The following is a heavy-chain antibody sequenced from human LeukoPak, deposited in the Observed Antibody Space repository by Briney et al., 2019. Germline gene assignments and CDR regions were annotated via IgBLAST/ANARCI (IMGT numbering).Heavy chain of an antibody. J-gene: IGHJ4*02. CDR2: IYPDESNI. CDR1: GYSFATYW. D-gene: IGHD2-2*03. CDR3: ARLPSRGYSSSFEY. V-gene: IGHV5-51*01. Sequence: GESLKISCKGSGYSFATYWIAWVRQMPGKGLEWMGIIYPDESNIRYSPSFQGQVTISADKSISTAYLQWSSLKASDTAIYYCARLPSRGYSSSFEYWGQGTLVTVSS.